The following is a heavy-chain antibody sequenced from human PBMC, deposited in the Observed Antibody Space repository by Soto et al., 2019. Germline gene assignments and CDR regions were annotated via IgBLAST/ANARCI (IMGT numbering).Heavy chain of an antibody. CDR2: ICWSGST. CDR1: GGSISSGDYD. Sequence: SETLSLTCTVSGGSISSGDYDWSWIRQPPGKGLGWIVYICWSGSTYYNPSLKSRVTISLGTANNEFSLRLSAVSGSGTAVYCXAXENIVANHRQGHYYGMDVWGQGNTVTVSS. V-gene: IGHV4-30-4*01. D-gene: IGHD5-12*01. CDR3: AXENIVANHRQGHYYGMDV. J-gene: IGHJ6*02.